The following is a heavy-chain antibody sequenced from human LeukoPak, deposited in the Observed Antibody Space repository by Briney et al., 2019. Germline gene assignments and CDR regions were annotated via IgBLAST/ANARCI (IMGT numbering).Heavy chain of an antibody. CDR3: ARGEDAFDI. CDR1: GGSISGYY. CDR2: MYYSGST. J-gene: IGHJ3*02. V-gene: IGHV4-59*12. Sequence: SETLSLTCTVSGGSISGYYWNWIRQPPGKGLEWIGYMYYSGSTNYNPSLKSRVTISVDTSKNQFSLKLSSVTAADTAVYYCARGEDAFDIWGQGTMVTVSS.